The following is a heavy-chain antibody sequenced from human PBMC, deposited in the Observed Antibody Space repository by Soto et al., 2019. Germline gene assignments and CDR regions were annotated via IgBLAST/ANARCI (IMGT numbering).Heavy chain of an antibody. CDR2: ISGSGGST. V-gene: IGHV3-23*01. CDR3: AKDKRVTVTNLDY. CDR1: GFTFSSYA. Sequence: EVQLLESGGGLVQPGGSLRLSCAASGFTFSSYAMSWVRHAPGKGLEWVSAISGSGGSTYYADSVKGRFTISRDNSKNTLYLQMNSLRAEDTAVYYCAKDKRVTVTNLDYWGQGTLVTVSS. D-gene: IGHD4-17*01. J-gene: IGHJ4*02.